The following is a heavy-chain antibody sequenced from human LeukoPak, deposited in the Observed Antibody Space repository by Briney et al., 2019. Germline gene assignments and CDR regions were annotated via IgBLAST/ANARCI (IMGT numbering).Heavy chain of an antibody. V-gene: IGHV3-73*01. Sequence: GGSLRLSCAASGFTFSGSAMHWVRQASGKGLEWVGRIRSKANSYATAYAASVKGRFTISRDDSKNTAYLQMNSLKTEDTAVYYCTMDWLFSSDAFDIWGQGTMVTVSS. CDR2: IRSKANSYAT. D-gene: IGHD3/OR15-3a*01. J-gene: IGHJ3*02. CDR3: TMDWLFSSDAFDI. CDR1: GFTFSGSA.